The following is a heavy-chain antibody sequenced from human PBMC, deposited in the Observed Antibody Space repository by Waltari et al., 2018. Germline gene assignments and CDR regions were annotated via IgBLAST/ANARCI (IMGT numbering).Heavy chain of an antibody. Sequence: QLQLQESGPGLVKPSETLSLTCTVSGGSISSSSYYWGWIRQPPGKGRGLIGSIYYSGSTYSNPSLKRRVTISVDTSKNQFSLKLSSVTAADTAVYYCAAGATLVWFDPWGQGTLVTVSS. D-gene: IGHD6-13*01. V-gene: IGHV4-39*01. CDR3: AAGATLVWFDP. J-gene: IGHJ5*02. CDR1: GGSISSSSYY. CDR2: IYYSGST.